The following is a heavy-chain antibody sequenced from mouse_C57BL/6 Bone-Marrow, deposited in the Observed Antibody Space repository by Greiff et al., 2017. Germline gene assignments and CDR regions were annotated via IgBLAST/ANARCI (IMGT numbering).Heavy chain of an antibody. CDR1: GYTFTSYG. CDR2: IYPRSGNT. D-gene: IGHD2-9*01. Sequence: QVQLQQSGAELARPGASVKLSCKASGYTFTSYGISWVKQRTGQGLEWIGEIYPRSGNTYYNEKFKGKATLTADKSSSTAYMELRSLTSEDSAVYFCASYYGYDGGFAYWGQGTLVTVSA. CDR3: ASYYGYDGGFAY. V-gene: IGHV1-81*01. J-gene: IGHJ3*01.